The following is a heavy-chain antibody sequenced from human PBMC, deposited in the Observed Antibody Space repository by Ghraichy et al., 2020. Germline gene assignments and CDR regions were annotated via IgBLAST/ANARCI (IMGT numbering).Heavy chain of an antibody. Sequence: ASVKVSCKASGYTFNTYSMHWVRQAPGQRLEWMGWIHAANENTKYSQKFQGRLTITRDTSASTTYMDLGSLRSEDTAMYYCARDIGYCTGASCSFYYGMGVWGQGTTVTVSS. CDR1: GYTFNTYS. D-gene: IGHD2-15*01. CDR2: IHAANENT. CDR3: ARDIGYCTGASCSFYYGMGV. V-gene: IGHV1-3*01. J-gene: IGHJ6*02.